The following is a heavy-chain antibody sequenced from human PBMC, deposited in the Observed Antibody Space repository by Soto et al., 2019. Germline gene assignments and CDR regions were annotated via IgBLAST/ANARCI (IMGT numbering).Heavy chain of an antibody. CDR3: VRERRYTSGAYAFDI. D-gene: IGHD5-18*01. CDR2: IDGDGTTT. V-gene: IGHV3-74*01. CDR1: GFTFSSYW. J-gene: IGHJ3*02. Sequence: EVQLVESGGDLVQPGGSLRLSCAASGFTFSSYWMHCVRQAPGKGLVWVSRIDGDGTTTNYADSVKGRFTISRDNAKTTLYLQMSSLRAEDTAVYYCVRERRYTSGAYAFDIWGPGTMVTVSS.